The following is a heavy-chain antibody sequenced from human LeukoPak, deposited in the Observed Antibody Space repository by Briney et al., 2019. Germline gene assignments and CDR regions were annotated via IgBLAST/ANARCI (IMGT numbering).Heavy chain of an antibody. Sequence: ETLSLTCTVSGGSISSYYWSWIRQPPGKGLEWIGYIYYSGSTNYNPSLKSRVTISVDTSKNQFSLKLSSVTAADTAVYYCARDRGWFDPWGQGTLVTVSS. J-gene: IGHJ5*02. CDR2: IYYSGST. CDR3: ARDRGWFDP. CDR1: GGSISSYY. D-gene: IGHD2-15*01. V-gene: IGHV4-59*01.